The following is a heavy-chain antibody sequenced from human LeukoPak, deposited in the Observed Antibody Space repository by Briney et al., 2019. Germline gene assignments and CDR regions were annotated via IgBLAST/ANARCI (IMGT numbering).Heavy chain of an antibody. V-gene: IGHV1-8*01. CDR3: ARCHYYDSSGSPPGY. CDR2: MNPNSGNT. D-gene: IGHD3-22*01. CDR1: GYTFTSYD. J-gene: IGHJ4*02. Sequence: ASVKVSCKASGYTFTSYDINWVRQATGQGLEWMGWMNPNSGNTGYAQKFQGRVTMTRNTSISTAYMELSSLRSEDTAAYYCARCHYYDSSGSPPGYCGEGTPVTVSS.